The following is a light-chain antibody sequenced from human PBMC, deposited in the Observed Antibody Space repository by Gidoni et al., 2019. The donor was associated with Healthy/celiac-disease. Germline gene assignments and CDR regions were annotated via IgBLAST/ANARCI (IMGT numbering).Light chain of an antibody. Sequence: DTQMTHSPSSLSASVGDRVTITCRASQGISNSLAWYQQKPGKAPKLLLYAASRLESGVPSRFSGSGSGTDYTLTISSLQPEDFATYYCQQYYSTPPWTFGQGTKVEIK. CDR2: AAS. CDR1: QGISNS. J-gene: IGKJ1*01. V-gene: IGKV1-NL1*01. CDR3: QQYYSTPPWT.